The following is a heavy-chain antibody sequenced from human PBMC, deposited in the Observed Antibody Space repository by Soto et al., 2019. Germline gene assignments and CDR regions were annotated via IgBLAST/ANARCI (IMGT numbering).Heavy chain of an antibody. CDR2: IYYSGST. CDR1: GGSISSSSYY. J-gene: IGHJ6*02. D-gene: IGHD2-2*01. Sequence: SETLSLTCTVSGGSISSSSYYWGWIRQPPGKGLEWIGSIYYSGSTYYNPSLKSRVTISVDTSKNQFSLKLSSVTAADTAVYYCARLAVVVPAAMRNYYYYGMDVWGQGTTVPVAS. V-gene: IGHV4-39*01. CDR3: ARLAVVVPAAMRNYYYYGMDV.